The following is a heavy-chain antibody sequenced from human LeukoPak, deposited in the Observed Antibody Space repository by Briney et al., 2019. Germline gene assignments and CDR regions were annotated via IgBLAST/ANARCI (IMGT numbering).Heavy chain of an antibody. Sequence: SETLSLTCTVSGGSISSRSYYWGWIRQPPGKGLEWIGSIYYSGSTYYNPSLKSRVTISVDTSENQFSLKLSSVTAADTAVYYCASDRYEDSSGYYIFDYWGQGTLVTVSS. CDR3: ASDRYEDSSGYYIFDY. J-gene: IGHJ4*02. CDR1: GGSISSRSYY. V-gene: IGHV4-39*01. D-gene: IGHD3-22*01. CDR2: IYYSGST.